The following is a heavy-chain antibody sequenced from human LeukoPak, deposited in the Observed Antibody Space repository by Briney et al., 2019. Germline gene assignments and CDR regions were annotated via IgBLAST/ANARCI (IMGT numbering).Heavy chain of an antibody. CDR1: GFTFSSYG. CDR2: IAFDGRNK. D-gene: IGHD3-22*01. J-gene: IGHJ4*02. V-gene: IGHV3-30*18. Sequence: GGSLRLSCAASGFTFSSYGMHWVRQAPGKGPEWVAVIAFDGRNKYYADSVKGRFTISRDNSKNTLYLQMSSLRAEDTAVYYCAKDSESLILRWFHYWGQGTRVTVSS. CDR3: AKDSESLILRWFHY.